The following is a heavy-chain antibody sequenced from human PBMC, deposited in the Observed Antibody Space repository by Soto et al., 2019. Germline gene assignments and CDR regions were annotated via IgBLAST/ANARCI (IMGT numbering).Heavy chain of an antibody. V-gene: IGHV1-3*01. CDR2: INAGNGNT. CDR3: ARGPGGPYVPGDY. D-gene: IGHD3-16*01. CDR1: GYTFTSYA. Sequence: QVQLVQSGAEVKKPGASVKVSCKASGYTFTSYAMHWVRQAPGQRLEWMGWINAGNGNTKYSQKFQGRVTITRDTSASTAYMELSSLRSEDTAGYYCARGPGGPYVPGDYWGQGTLVTVSS. J-gene: IGHJ4*02.